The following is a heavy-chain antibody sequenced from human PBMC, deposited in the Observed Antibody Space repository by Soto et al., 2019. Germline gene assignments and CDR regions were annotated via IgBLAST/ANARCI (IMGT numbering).Heavy chain of an antibody. CDR1: GYTFTGYY. Sequence: ASVKVSCKASGYTFTGYYMHWVRQAPGQGLEWMGWINPNSGGTNYAQKFQGWVTMTRDTSISTAYMELSRLRSDDTAVYYCARGMSESSSSEVDYWGQGTLVTVSS. D-gene: IGHD6-6*01. CDR3: ARGMSESSSSEVDY. CDR2: INPNSGGT. J-gene: IGHJ4*02. V-gene: IGHV1-2*04.